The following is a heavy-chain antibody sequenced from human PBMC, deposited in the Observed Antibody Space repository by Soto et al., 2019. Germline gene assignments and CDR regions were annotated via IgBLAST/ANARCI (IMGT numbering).Heavy chain of an antibody. J-gene: IGHJ4*02. CDR2: IYYSGST. Sequence: PSETLSLTCTVSGDSLSSSHYYWAWIRQAPGKGLEWIGSIYYSGSTYYNPSLKSRVTISVHTSENQFSLKLSSVTAADTAVYYCARRVYPVALWFGELSSPFDYWGQGTLVTVSS. CDR1: GDSLSSSHYY. D-gene: IGHD3-10*01. V-gene: IGHV4-39*01. CDR3: ARRVYPVALWFGELSSPFDY.